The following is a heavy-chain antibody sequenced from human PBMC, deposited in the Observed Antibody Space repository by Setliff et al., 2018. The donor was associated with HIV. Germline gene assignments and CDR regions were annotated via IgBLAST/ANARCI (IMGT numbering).Heavy chain of an antibody. CDR1: RYTLTELS. D-gene: IGHD4-17*01. J-gene: IGHJ3*01. Sequence: ASVKVSCKVSRYTLTELSIHWVRQTPGKGLEWMGGFDPEDGETIYAQNFQGRVTMSEDISTDTGYMELRSLTSEDTAVHFCAADRRTVSILRGAFHVWGQGTLVTVSS. CDR2: FDPEDGET. V-gene: IGHV1-24*01. CDR3: AADRRTVSILRGAFHV.